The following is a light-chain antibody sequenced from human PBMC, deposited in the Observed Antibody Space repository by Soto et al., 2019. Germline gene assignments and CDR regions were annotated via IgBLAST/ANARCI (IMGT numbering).Light chain of an antibody. CDR1: QSVSSN. V-gene: IGKV3-15*01. J-gene: IGKJ2*01. CDR3: QQYNNWPRNT. Sequence: ERVMTQSPATLSVSPGERVTLSCRASQSVSSNLAWYQQKPGQAPRLLIYGASTRATGIPARFSGSGSGTEFTLTISSLQSEDFAVYYCQQYNNWPRNTFGQGTKLEIK. CDR2: GAS.